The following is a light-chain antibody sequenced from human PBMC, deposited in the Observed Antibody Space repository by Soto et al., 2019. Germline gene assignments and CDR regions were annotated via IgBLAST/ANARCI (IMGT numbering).Light chain of an antibody. CDR1: SSNFASNS. CDR3: VAWDYNLSCVL. Sequence: QSVLTQPTSASGTPGQRVTISCSGSSSNFASNSVYWYQQVPGTAPKLLIYKSNQRPSGVPDRFSGSKSGTSASLAISGLRSEDEADYYSVAWDYNLSCVLFGGGTKLTVL. CDR2: KSN. V-gene: IGLV1-47*01. J-gene: IGLJ2*01.